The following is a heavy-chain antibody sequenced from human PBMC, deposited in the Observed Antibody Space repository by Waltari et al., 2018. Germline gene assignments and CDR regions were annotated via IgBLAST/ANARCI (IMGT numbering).Heavy chain of an antibody. CDR2: ISWYGGTI. CDR1: GFTFDDFA. D-gene: IGHD3-10*01. V-gene: IGHV3-9*01. J-gene: IGHJ4*02. CDR3: AKDMRLRGILITSVDF. Sequence: EVQLVESGGGLVQPGGSLRLSCAASGFTFDDFAMHWVRLVAGSLLSWVSAISWYGGTIAYADSVKGRFTISRDNTKSSLHLQMHSLRTEDTAVYYCAKDMRLRGILITSVDFWGQGIPVTVSS.